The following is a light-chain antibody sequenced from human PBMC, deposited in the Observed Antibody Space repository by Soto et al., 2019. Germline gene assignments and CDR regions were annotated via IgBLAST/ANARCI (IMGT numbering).Light chain of an antibody. V-gene: IGKV4-1*01. CDR3: QQYYSAPKT. CDR1: QSIFYSSNNKNN. Sequence: DIVMTQSPDSLTVSLGERATINCKSSQSIFYSSNNKNNLAWYQQKPGQPPKLLIYWASTRESGVPDRFSGSGSGADFTLTISSLQAEDVVVYYCQQYYSAPKTFGPGTKVDIK. CDR2: WAS. J-gene: IGKJ3*01.